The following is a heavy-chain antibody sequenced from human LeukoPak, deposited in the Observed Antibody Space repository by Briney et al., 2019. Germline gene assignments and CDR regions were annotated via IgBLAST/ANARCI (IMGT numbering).Heavy chain of an antibody. D-gene: IGHD3-10*01. Sequence: ASVKVSCKVSGYTLTELSMHWVRQAPGKGLEWMGGFDPEDGETIYAQKFQGRVTMTEDTSTDTAYMELSSLRSEDTAVYYCATDKGYYGSGGGFAFDIWGQGTMVTVSS. CDR1: GYTLTELS. CDR3: ATDKGYYGSGGGFAFDI. V-gene: IGHV1-24*01. CDR2: FDPEDGET. J-gene: IGHJ3*02.